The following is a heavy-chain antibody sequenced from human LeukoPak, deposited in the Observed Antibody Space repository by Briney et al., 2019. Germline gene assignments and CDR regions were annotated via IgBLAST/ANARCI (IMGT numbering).Heavy chain of an antibody. V-gene: IGHV4-61*05. D-gene: IGHD3-10*01. CDR3: ARGGMVRGVIGWFDP. CDR1: GGSISSSSYY. CDR2: IYYSGST. Sequence: SETLSLTCTVSGGSISSSSYYWSWIRQPPGKGLEWIGYIYYSGSTNYNPSLKSRVTISVDTSKNQFSLKLSSVTAADTAVYYCARGGMVRGVIGWFDPWGQGTLVTVSS. J-gene: IGHJ5*02.